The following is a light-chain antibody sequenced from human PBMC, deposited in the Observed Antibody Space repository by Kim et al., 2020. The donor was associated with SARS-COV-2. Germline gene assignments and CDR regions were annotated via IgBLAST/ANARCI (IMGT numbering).Light chain of an antibody. V-gene: IGKV1-9*01. CDR2: AVS. Sequence: GDRVTITCRASQGIANYLAWYQLKPGRAPKLLMYAVSALQSGVPSRFSGSGSGTDFTLTNSSLQPEDFATYYCQQLKSFPLTFGGGTKVDIK. CDR1: QGIANY. CDR3: QQLKSFPLT. J-gene: IGKJ4*01.